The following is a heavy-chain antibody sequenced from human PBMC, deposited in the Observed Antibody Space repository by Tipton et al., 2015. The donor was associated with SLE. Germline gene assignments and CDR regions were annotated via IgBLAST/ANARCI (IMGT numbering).Heavy chain of an antibody. J-gene: IGHJ4*02. CDR1: GFTLSNYW. D-gene: IGHD1-1*01. Sequence: SLRLSCAASGFTLSNYWMTWVRQAPGKGLEWVANIKPDGGEEFYVDSVKGRFTISRDNAKNSMYLQMNSLRVEDTAVYYCANHDAYGGFYFEHWGQGTLVTVSS. V-gene: IGHV3-7*01. CDR2: IKPDGGEE. CDR3: ANHDAYGGFYFEH.